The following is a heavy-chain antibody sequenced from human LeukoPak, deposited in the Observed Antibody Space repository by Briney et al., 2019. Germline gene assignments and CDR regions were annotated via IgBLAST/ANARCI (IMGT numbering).Heavy chain of an antibody. J-gene: IGHJ4*02. V-gene: IGHV3-33*06. D-gene: IGHD1-7*01. Sequence: PGRSLRLSSSASGFTFSNYGMHWVRQAPGKGLEWVAVIWYDGSNKYYADSVKGRFTISRDNSKNTLYLQMNSLRAEDTAVYYCAKDGDLTGTIDYWGQGTLVTVSS. CDR1: GFTFSNYG. CDR2: IWYDGSNK. CDR3: AKDGDLTGTIDY.